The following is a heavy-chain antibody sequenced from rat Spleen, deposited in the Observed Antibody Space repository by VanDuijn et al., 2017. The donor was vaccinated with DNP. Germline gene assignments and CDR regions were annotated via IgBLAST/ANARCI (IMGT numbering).Heavy chain of an antibody. CDR1: GFTFSNYD. CDR3: AIQLGVFDY. CDR2: ITTSGSNT. Sequence: EVQLVESGGVLVQPGRSLKLSCAASGFTFSNYDMAWVRQAPTKGLEWVASITTSGSNTYYRDSVKGRFTVSRDNAKSTQYLQMDSLRSEDTATYYCAIQLGVFDYWGQGVMVIVSS. V-gene: IGHV5S13*01. J-gene: IGHJ2*01. D-gene: IGHD5-1*01.